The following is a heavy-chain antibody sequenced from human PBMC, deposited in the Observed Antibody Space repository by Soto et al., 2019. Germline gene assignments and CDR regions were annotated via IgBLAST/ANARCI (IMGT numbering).Heavy chain of an antibody. CDR1: GDSISSSSQY. J-gene: IGHJ5*02. CDR2: IHYSGTS. CDR3: ARHWIAGSSIP. D-gene: IGHD2-21*01. Sequence: ASETLSLTCSVSGDSISSSSQYWGWIRQPPGKGLEWIGSIHYSGTSYYNPSLKSRVTIFVDTSKNQLSLKLSSVTAADTAVYYCARHWIAGSSIPWGQGTLVTVYS. V-gene: IGHV4-39*01.